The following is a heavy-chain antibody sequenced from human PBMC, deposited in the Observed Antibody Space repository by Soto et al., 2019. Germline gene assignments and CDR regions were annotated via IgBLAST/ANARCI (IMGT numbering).Heavy chain of an antibody. J-gene: IGHJ6*02. CDR1: GFAFSSYG. V-gene: IGHV3-30*18. D-gene: IGHD3-3*01. CDR2: ISYDGSNK. CDR3: AKDLKTVTIFGVVIRPNYYYYGMDV. Sequence: GSLRLSGAASGFAFSSYGMHWVRQAPGKGLEWVAVISYDGSNKYYADSVKGRFTISRDNSKNTLYLQMNSLRAEDTAVYYCAKDLKTVTIFGVVIRPNYYYYGMDVWGQGTTVTVSS.